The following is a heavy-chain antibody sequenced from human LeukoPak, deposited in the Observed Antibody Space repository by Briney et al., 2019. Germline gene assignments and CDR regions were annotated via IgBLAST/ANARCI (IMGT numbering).Heavy chain of an antibody. Sequence: SVKVSCMPSRGTFSNYAISWVCQAPGQGLEWMGGIIPIFGTANYAQKFRRRVTITRNTSISTAYMELSGLRSEDTAVYYCARARNHAPGLVIIGEKNYYMDVWGKGTTVTISS. CDR3: ARARNHAPGLVIIGEKNYYMDV. CDR2: IIPIFGTA. V-gene: IGHV1-69*05. CDR1: RGTFSNYA. D-gene: IGHD3/OR15-3a*01. J-gene: IGHJ6*03.